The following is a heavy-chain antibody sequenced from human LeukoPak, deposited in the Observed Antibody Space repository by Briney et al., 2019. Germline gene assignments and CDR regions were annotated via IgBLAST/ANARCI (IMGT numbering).Heavy chain of an antibody. Sequence: PSETLSLTCAVYGGSFSGYYWSWIRQPPGKGLEWIGEINHSGSTNYNPSLKSRVTISVGTSKNQFSLKLSSVTAADTAVYYCAGVYYYDSSGYYDYWGQGTLVTVSS. V-gene: IGHV4-34*01. CDR3: AGVYYYDSSGYYDY. J-gene: IGHJ4*02. D-gene: IGHD3-22*01. CDR1: GGSFSGYY. CDR2: INHSGST.